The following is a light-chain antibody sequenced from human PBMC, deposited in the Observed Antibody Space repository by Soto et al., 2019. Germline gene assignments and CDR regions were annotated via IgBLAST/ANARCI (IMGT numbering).Light chain of an antibody. Sequence: QSALTQPASVSGSPGQSITISCTGSSSDIGGYNFVSWYQQHPGKAPKLMFYDVTNRPSGVSNRFSGSKSGNTASLTISGLQAEDEAVYYCSSYTSTNTVVFGGWTKVTVL. CDR3: SSYTSTNTVV. J-gene: IGLJ2*01. CDR2: DVT. CDR1: SSDIGGYNF. V-gene: IGLV2-14*03.